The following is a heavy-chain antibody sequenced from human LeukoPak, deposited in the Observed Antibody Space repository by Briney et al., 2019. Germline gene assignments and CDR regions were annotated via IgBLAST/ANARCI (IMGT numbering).Heavy chain of an antibody. CDR1: GYTFTSYA. D-gene: IGHD2-21*01. V-gene: IGHV1-2*04. CDR2: INPNSGGT. Sequence: ASVKVSCKASGYTFTSYAMRWVRQAPGQGLEWMGWINPNSGGTDYAQKFQGWVTMTRDTSISTAYMELSRLRSDDTAVYYCARDRTGDGFDYWGQGTLVTVSS. CDR3: ARDRTGDGFDY. J-gene: IGHJ4*02.